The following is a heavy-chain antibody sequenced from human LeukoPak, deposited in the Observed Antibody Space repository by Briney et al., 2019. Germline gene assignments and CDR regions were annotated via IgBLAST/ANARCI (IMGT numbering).Heavy chain of an antibody. CDR1: GGSISSYY. Sequence: PSETLSLTCTVSGGSISSYYWSWIRQPPGKGLEWIGYIYYSGSTNYNPSLKSRVTISVDTSKNQFSLKLSSVTAADTAVCYCARVNDYGDYDLDYWGQGTLVTVSS. V-gene: IGHV4-59*01. J-gene: IGHJ4*02. CDR2: IYYSGST. D-gene: IGHD4-17*01. CDR3: ARVNDYGDYDLDY.